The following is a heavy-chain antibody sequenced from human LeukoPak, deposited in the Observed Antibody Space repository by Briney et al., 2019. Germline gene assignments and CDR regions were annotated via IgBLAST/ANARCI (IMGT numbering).Heavy chain of an antibody. CDR3: LRGDVRDY. CDR2: TSDTGHTI. Sequence: PGGSLRLSCAASGFIFTTSGMNWVRQAPGKGLEWLAYTSDTGHTIYYADSVKGRFTVSRDNAKNLLYLQMNRLRAEDTAVYYCLRGDVRDYWGHGTLVTVSS. D-gene: IGHD2-21*01. V-gene: IGHV3-48*01. J-gene: IGHJ4*01. CDR1: GFIFTTSG.